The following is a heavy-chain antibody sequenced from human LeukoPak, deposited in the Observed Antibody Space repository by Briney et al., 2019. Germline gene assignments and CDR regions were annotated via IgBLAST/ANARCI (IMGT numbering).Heavy chain of an antibody. Sequence: ASVKVSCKASGGTFSSYAISWVRQAPGQGLEWMGGIIPIFGTANYAQKFQGRVTITTDESTSTAYMELSSRRSEDTAVYYCARWLTAGGGIAVAGTPGYFDLWGRGTLVTVSS. CDR3: ARWLTAGGGIAVAGTPGYFDL. CDR1: GGTFSSYA. D-gene: IGHD6-19*01. V-gene: IGHV1-69*05. CDR2: IIPIFGTA. J-gene: IGHJ2*01.